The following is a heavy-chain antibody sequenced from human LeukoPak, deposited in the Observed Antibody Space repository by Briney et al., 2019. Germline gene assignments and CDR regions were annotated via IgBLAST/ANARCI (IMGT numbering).Heavy chain of an antibody. D-gene: IGHD1-26*01. CDR2: ITSGSSYI. CDR1: GFTFSYYG. Sequence: TGESLRLSCTYSGFTFSYYGIHWVRQAPGKGLEWVSSITSGSSYIYYADSVKGRFTISRDNAKNSLYLQMNSLRAEDTAVYYCARDPYSGSYGNYYYYFMDVWGKGTTVTISS. V-gene: IGHV3-21*01. CDR3: ARDPYSGSYGNYYYYFMDV. J-gene: IGHJ6*03.